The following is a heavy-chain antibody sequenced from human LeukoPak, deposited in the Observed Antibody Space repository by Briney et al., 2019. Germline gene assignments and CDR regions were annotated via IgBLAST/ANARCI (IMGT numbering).Heavy chain of an antibody. Sequence: GGSLRLSCSASGFTSSTSAMHWVRQAPGKGLEYVSAISSNGGSTYYADSVKGRFTISRDNSKNTLHLQMSSLRAEDTAVYYCVGVRWFMGSNWFDPWGQGTLVTVSS. CDR2: ISSNGGST. D-gene: IGHD4-23*01. CDR3: VGVRWFMGSNWFDP. V-gene: IGHV3-64D*09. CDR1: GFTSSTSA. J-gene: IGHJ5*02.